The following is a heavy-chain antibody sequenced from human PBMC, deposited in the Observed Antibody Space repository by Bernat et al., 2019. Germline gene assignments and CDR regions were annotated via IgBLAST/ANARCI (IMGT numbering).Heavy chain of an antibody. CDR2: ISGSDGST. V-gene: IGHV3-23*01. J-gene: IGHJ4*02. CDR3: AALPYYYDSSGLPPY. D-gene: IGHD3-22*01. CDR1: GFTFSSYA. Sequence: EVQLLESGGGLVQPGGSLRLSCAASGFTFSSYAMSWVRQAPGKGLEWVSAISGSDGSTYYADSVKGRFTISRDNSKNTLYLQMNSLRGADTAVYYFAALPYYYDSSGLPPYWGQGTLVTVSS.